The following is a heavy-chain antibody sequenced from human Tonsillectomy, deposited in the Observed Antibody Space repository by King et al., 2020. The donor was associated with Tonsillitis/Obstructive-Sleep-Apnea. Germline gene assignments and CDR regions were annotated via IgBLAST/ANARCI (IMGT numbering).Heavy chain of an antibody. CDR1: GFTFSSYS. CDR3: ASTFTYYDFWSGYYSYWYFDL. J-gene: IGHJ2*01. V-gene: IGHV3-21*01. Sequence: EQLVQSGGGLVKPGGSLRLSCAASGFTFSSYSMNWVRQAPGKGLEWVSSISSSSSYIYYADSVKGRFTISRDNAKNSLYLQMNSLRAEDTAVYYCASTFTYYDFWSGYYSYWYFDLWGRGTLVTVSS. CDR2: ISSSSSYI. D-gene: IGHD3-3*01.